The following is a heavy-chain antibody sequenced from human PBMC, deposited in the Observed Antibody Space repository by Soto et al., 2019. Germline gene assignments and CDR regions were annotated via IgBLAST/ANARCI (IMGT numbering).Heavy chain of an antibody. J-gene: IGHJ2*01. CDR1: GYTFTSYD. D-gene: IGHD1-26*01. V-gene: IGHV1-3*01. Sequence: GASVKVSCKASGYTFTSYDINWVRQAPGQRLEWMGWINPNNGNTKYSQKFQGRVTITRDTSASTAYMELSSLRSEDTAVYYCARGGSLYWYFDLWGRGTLVTVSS. CDR2: INPNNGNT. CDR3: ARGGSLYWYFDL.